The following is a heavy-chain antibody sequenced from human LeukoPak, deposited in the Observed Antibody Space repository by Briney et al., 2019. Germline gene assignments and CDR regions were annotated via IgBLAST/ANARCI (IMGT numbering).Heavy chain of an antibody. J-gene: IGHJ4*02. Sequence: SETLSLTCTVSGGSISSYYWSWIRQPPGKGLEWIGYIYYSGSTNYNPSLKSRVTISVDTSKNLFSLKLSSVTAADTAVYYCARGGSKKRGGYYGYWGQGTLVTVSS. D-gene: IGHD3-10*01. CDR1: GGSISSYY. CDR2: IYYSGST. V-gene: IGHV4-59*12. CDR3: ARGGSKKRGGYYGY.